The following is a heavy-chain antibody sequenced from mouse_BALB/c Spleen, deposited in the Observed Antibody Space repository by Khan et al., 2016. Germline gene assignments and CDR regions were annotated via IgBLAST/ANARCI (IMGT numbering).Heavy chain of an antibody. J-gene: IGHJ1*01. V-gene: IGHV4-1*02. CDR1: GFDFSRYW. CDR2: INPDSSTI. Sequence: EVQLVESGGGLVQPGGSLKLSCAASGFDFSRYWMSWVRPAPGKGLEWLGEINPDSSTINYTTSLKDKFIISRDNAKNTLYLLMSKVRSEDTALDYCAGNWDGYFAVSGAGTTVTVSS. D-gene: IGHD4-1*01. CDR3: AGNWDGYFAV.